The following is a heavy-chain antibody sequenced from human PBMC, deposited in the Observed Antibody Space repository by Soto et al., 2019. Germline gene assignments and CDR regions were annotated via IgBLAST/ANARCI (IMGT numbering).Heavy chain of an antibody. D-gene: IGHD6-13*01. V-gene: IGHV3-23*01. CDR2: ISGSGGST. J-gene: IGHJ4*02. Sequence: GGSLRLSFAASEFTFSSDAMSWVRQAPGKGLEWVSAISGSGGSTYYADSVKGRFTISRDTSKNTLYLQMSSLRVEDTALYYCAKSYSSNWYDYFDNWGQGALVTVSS. CDR3: AKSYSSNWYDYFDN. CDR1: EFTFSSDA.